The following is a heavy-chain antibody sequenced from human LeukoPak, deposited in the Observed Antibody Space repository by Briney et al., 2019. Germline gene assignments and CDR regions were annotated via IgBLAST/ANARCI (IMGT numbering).Heavy chain of an antibody. D-gene: IGHD4-17*01. CDR1: GYSFTTCW. Sequence: GESLKISCKGSGYSFTTCWISWVRQMPGKGVEWMGRIDPSDSYTKYSPSFEGHVTISVDKSISTAFLQWNSLKASDSAMYYCATGASKVTTDFANYWGQGTQVAVSS. CDR2: IDPSDSYT. J-gene: IGHJ4*02. CDR3: ATGASKVTTDFANY. V-gene: IGHV5-10-1*01.